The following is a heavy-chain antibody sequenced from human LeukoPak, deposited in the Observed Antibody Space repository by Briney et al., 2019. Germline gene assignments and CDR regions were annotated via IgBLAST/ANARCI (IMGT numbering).Heavy chain of an antibody. J-gene: IGHJ4*02. V-gene: IGHV3-30*02. Sequence: GGSLRLSCAASGFTFSSYGMHWVRQAPGKGLEWVAFIRYDGSNKYYADSVKGRFTISRDNSKNTLYLQMNSLRAEDTAVYYCAKEGYSYGSHIGGALDYWGQGTLVTVSS. CDR1: GFTFSSYG. D-gene: IGHD1-26*01. CDR2: IRYDGSNK. CDR3: AKEGYSYGSHIGGALDY.